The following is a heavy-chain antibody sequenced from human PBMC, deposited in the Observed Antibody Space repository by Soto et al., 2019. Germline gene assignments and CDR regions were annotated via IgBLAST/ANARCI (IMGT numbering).Heavy chain of an antibody. Sequence: SDTLSLTCTVSGGSISSGDYYWSWIRQPPGKGLEWIGYIYYSGSTYYNPSLKSRVTISVDTSKNQFSLKLSSVTAADTAVYYCARVRTDYGDYSYFDYWGQGTLVTVS. CDR1: GGSISSGDYY. V-gene: IGHV4-30-4*02. CDR2: IYYSGST. D-gene: IGHD4-17*01. J-gene: IGHJ4*02. CDR3: ARVRTDYGDYSYFDY.